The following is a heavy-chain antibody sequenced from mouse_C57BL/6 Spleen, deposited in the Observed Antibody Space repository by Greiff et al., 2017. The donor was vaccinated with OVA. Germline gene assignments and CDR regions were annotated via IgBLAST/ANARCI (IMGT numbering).Heavy chain of an antibody. CDR3: ARRVLQNYAMDY. Sequence: EVKVEESGGGLVKPGGSLKLSCAASGFTFSDYGMHWVRQAPEKGLEWVAYISSGSSTIYYADTVKGRFTISRDNAKNTLFLQMTSLRSEDTAMYYCARRVLQNYAMDYWGQGTSVTVSS. J-gene: IGHJ4*01. D-gene: IGHD1-1*01. CDR2: ISSGSSTI. CDR1: GFTFSDYG. V-gene: IGHV5-17*01.